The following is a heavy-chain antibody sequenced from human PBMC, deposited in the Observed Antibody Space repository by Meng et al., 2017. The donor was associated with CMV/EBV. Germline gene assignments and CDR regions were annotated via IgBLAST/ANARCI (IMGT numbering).Heavy chain of an antibody. J-gene: IGHJ4*02. D-gene: IGHD6-13*01. CDR2: INHSGST. CDR1: GGSFSGYY. V-gene: IGHV4-34*01. CDR3: AGGIAAAGTRYFDY. Sequence: QGHLQQWGGGLLKPSETLSLTCAVYGGSFSGYYWSWIRQPPGKGLEWIGEINHSGSTNYNPSLKSRVTISVDTSKNQFSLKLSSVTAADTAVYYCAGGIAAAGTRYFDYWGQGTLVTVSS.